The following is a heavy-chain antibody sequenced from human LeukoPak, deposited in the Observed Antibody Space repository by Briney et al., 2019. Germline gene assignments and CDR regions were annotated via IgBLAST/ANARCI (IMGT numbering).Heavy chain of an antibody. D-gene: IGHD6-13*01. V-gene: IGHV3-66*01. CDR3: ARVRLSGSSWYVDWFDP. J-gene: IGHJ5*02. Sequence: GGSLRLSCAASGFTVSSNYMSWVRQAPGKGLEWVSVIYSGGSTYYADSVKGRFTISRDNSENTLYLQMNSLRAEDTAVYYCARVRLSGSSWYVDWFDPWSQGTLVTVSS. CDR1: GFTVSSNY. CDR2: IYSGGST.